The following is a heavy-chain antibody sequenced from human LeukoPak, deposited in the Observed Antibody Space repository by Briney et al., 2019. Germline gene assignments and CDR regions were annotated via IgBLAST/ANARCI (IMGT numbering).Heavy chain of an antibody. CDR1: GGSISGYY. Sequence: SETLSLTCTVSGGSISGYYWSWIRQPPGKGLEWIGEINHSGSTNYNPSLKSRVTISVDTSKNQFSLKLSSVTAADTAVYYCARAPSHSSGWYVESWYFDLWGRGTLVTVSS. J-gene: IGHJ2*01. V-gene: IGHV4-34*01. CDR3: ARAPSHSSGWYVESWYFDL. CDR2: INHSGST. D-gene: IGHD6-19*01.